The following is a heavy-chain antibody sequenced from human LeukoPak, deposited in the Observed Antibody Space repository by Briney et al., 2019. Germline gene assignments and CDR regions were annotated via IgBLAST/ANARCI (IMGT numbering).Heavy chain of an antibody. V-gene: IGHV3-7*03. CDR3: VRGLYGY. D-gene: IGHD4-17*01. CDR1: GFTFSTSW. Sequence: GGSLRLSCGASGFTFSTSWMIWVRQAPGKGPEWVANLNQDGSEKYYVDSVKGRFTISRDNGRNSLYLQMDSLRVEDTAVYYCVRGLYGYWGQGTLVTVSS. CDR2: LNQDGSEK. J-gene: IGHJ4*02.